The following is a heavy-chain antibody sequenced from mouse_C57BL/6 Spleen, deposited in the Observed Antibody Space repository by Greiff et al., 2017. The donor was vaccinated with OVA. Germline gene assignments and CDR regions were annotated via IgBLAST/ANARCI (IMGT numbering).Heavy chain of an antibody. D-gene: IGHD4-1*01. CDR1: GYSITSGYY. V-gene: IGHV3-6*01. CDR2: ISYDGSN. CDR3: ARDPNWDYWYFDV. J-gene: IGHJ1*03. Sequence: EVKLMESGPGLVKPSQSLSLTCSVTGYSITSGYYWNWIRQFPGNKLEWMGYISYDGSNNYNPSLKNRISITRDTSKNQFFLKLNSVTTEDTATYYCARDPNWDYWYFDVWGTGTTVTVSS.